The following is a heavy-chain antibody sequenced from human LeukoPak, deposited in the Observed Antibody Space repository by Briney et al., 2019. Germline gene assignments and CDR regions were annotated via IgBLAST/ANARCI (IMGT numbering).Heavy chain of an antibody. Sequence: SETLSLTCTVSGGSISNYYWNWIRQPPGKGLEWIGFIYYSGTTNYNPSLKSRVTMSLDTSKNQFSLKVTSVTAADTAVYYCARVSAVAGTRLFDYWGQGTLVTVSS. CDR2: IYYSGTT. D-gene: IGHD6-19*01. J-gene: IGHJ4*02. CDR3: ARVSAVAGTRLFDY. CDR1: GGSISNYY. V-gene: IGHV4-59*01.